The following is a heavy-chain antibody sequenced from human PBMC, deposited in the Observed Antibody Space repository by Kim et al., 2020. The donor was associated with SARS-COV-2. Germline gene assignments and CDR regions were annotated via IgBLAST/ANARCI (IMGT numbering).Heavy chain of an antibody. V-gene: IGHV3-33*01. J-gene: IGHJ6*03. Sequence: GGSLRLSCAASGFIFRNYGMHWVRQAPGKGLEGVAVIWSDGSNRYEADSVKGRLTISRENSKNTLYLQMNSLRAEEPGGYYCGREPDSSSWSGYMDVGG. CDR3: GREPDSSSWSGYMDV. D-gene: IGHD6-13*01. CDR2: IWSDGSNR. CDR1: GFIFRNYG.